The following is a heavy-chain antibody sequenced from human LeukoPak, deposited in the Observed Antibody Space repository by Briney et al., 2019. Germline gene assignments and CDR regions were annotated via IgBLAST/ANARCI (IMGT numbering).Heavy chain of an antibody. CDR2: INHSGST. J-gene: IGHJ6*03. V-gene: IGHV4-34*01. Sequence: SETLSLTCAVYGGSFSGYYWSWIRQPPGKGLEWIGEINHSGSTNYNPSLKSRVTISVDTSKNQFSLKLSSVTAADTAVYYCASSYYLPCSSTSCYYYYYYMDVWGKGTTVTVSS. D-gene: IGHD2-2*01. CDR3: ASSYYLPCSSTSCYYYYYYMDV. CDR1: GGSFSGYY.